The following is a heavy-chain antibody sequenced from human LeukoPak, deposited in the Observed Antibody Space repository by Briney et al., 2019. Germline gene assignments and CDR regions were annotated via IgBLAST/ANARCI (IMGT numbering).Heavy chain of an antibody. CDR2: VSHTGGNT. CDR3: AKDATAADGTYYFDQ. CDR1: GFSFSGYA. J-gene: IGHJ4*02. Sequence: GGSLRLSCAASGFSFSGYAMNWVRQAPGEGLQWVSSVSHTGGNTYYADSVKGRSTISRDNSKNTLYLHMNSLRAEDTAIYYCAKDATAADGTYYFDQWGQGTLVTVSS. V-gene: IGHV3-23*01. D-gene: IGHD6-13*01.